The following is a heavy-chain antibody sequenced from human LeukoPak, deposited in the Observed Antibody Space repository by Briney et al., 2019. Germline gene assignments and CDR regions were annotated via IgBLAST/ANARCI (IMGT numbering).Heavy chain of an antibody. CDR1: GFTFSSYW. CDR2: IKQDGSEK. V-gene: IGHV3-7*01. J-gene: IGHJ5*02. Sequence: PGGSLRLSCAASGFTFSSYWTSWVRQAPGKGLEWVANIKQDGSEKYYVDSVKGRFTISRDNAKNSLYLQMNSLRAEDTAVYYCARDEGYSSSWWGSGWFDPWGQGTLVTVSS. CDR3: ARDEGYSSSWWGSGWFDP. D-gene: IGHD6-13*01.